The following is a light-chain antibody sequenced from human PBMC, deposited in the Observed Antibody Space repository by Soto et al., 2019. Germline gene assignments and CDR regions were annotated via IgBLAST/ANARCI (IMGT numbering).Light chain of an antibody. CDR2: NAF. V-gene: IGKV3-20*01. CDR3: HQYAYAPLT. J-gene: IGKJ4*01. CDR1: QSVGRNY. Sequence: EIGLTQSPGSLSLSPGESATLSCMASQSVGRNYLGWFQHKPGQAPRLLIYNAFTRATGVSDRFSGSGSGTDFTLTVSRLEPEDFAVYYCHQYAYAPLTFGGGTKVDIK.